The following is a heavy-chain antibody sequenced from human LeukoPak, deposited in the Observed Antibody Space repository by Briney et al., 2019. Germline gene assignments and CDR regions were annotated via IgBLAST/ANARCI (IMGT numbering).Heavy chain of an antibody. V-gene: IGHV3-30*04. CDR3: ARARYSSGWYTPWGYYYGMDV. CDR2: ISYDGSNK. CDR1: GFTFSSYA. D-gene: IGHD6-19*01. Sequence: GGSLRLSCAASGFTFSSYAMHWVRQAPGKGLEWVAVISYDGSNKYYADSVKGRFTISRDNSKNTLYLQMNSPRAEDTAVYYCARARYSSGWYTPWGYYYGMDVWGQGTTVTVSS. J-gene: IGHJ6*02.